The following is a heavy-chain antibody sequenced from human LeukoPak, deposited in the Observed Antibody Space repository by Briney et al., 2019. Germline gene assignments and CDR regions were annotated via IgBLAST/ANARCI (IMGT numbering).Heavy chain of an antibody. CDR2: ISSSGSTI. V-gene: IGHV3-48*03. D-gene: IGHD3-22*01. Sequence: GGSLRLSCAASGFTFSGSEMNWVRQAPGKGLEWVSYISSSGSTIYYADSVKGRFTISRDNAKNSLYLQMNSLRAEDTAVYYCARAVYYDSSGQYGMDVWGQGTTVTVSS. CDR1: GFTFSGSE. J-gene: IGHJ6*02. CDR3: ARAVYYDSSGQYGMDV.